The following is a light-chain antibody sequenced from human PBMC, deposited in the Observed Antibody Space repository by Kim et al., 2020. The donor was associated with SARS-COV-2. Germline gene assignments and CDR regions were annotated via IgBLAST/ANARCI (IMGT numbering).Light chain of an antibody. CDR1: SRDVGGYNY. J-gene: IGLJ1*01. V-gene: IGLV2-11*01. CDR2: DVS. CDR3: CSYAGSYV. Sequence: PGQSVTLSCTGTSRDVGGYNYVSWYQQHPGKAPKLMIYDVSKRPSGVPDRFSGSKSGNTASLTISGLQAEDEADYYCCSYAGSYVFGTGTKVTVL.